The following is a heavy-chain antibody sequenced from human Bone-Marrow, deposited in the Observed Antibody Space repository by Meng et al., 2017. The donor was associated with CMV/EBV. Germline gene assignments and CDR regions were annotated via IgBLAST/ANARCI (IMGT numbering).Heavy chain of an antibody. D-gene: IGHD1-1*01. J-gene: IGHJ6*02. CDR3: ARGRGDNWYYYGMDV. Sequence: GGSLRLSCAASGFTFSAYEMNWVRQAPGKGLEWVLYISSSGSTTYYADSLKGRFTISRDNAKKPLYLQMNSLRAEDTAVYYCARGRGDNWYYYGMDVWGQGTTVTVSS. CDR2: ISSSGSTT. V-gene: IGHV3-48*03. CDR1: GFTFSAYE.